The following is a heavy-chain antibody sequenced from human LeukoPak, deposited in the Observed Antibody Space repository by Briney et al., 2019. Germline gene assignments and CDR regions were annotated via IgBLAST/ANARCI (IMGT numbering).Heavy chain of an antibody. J-gene: IGHJ4*02. D-gene: IGHD2-8*01. V-gene: IGHV3-23*01. CDR3: ATAPHCPNDVCRYFDY. CDR2: ISASGGGT. Sequence: PGGSLRRSCAASGFTFSTYPMSWVRQAPGKGLEWVSAISASGGGTYYADSVKGRFTISRDNSRSTVFLQMSSLRAEDTAVYYCATAPHCPNDVCRYFDYWGQGILVTVSS. CDR1: GFTFSTYP.